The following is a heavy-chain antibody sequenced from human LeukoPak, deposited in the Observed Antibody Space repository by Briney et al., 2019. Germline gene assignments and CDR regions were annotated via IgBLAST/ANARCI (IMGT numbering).Heavy chain of an antibody. CDR3: TIDSNSGWTGY. V-gene: IGHV3-15*01. Sequence: PGGSLRLSCAASGFTFSNAWMSWVRQAPGKGPEWVGRIRTKREGTIEYAAPVKGRFTISRDDSKNTLYLQMNSLESEDTAVYYCTIDSNSGWTGYWGQGTLVTVSS. CDR2: IRTKREGTI. CDR1: GFTFSNAW. D-gene: IGHD6-19*01. J-gene: IGHJ4*02.